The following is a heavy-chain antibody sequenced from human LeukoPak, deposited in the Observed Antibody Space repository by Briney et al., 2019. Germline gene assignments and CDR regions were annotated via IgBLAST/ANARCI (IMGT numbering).Heavy chain of an antibody. CDR1: GYTFTGRY. CDR2: INPDSGDT. V-gene: IGHV1-2*02. J-gene: IGHJ4*02. Sequence: GASVKVSCKASGYTFTGRYIHWVRQAPGQGLEWMGRINPDSGDTDYDQMFEDRVTMTRDTSISTAYMELRRLRSDDTAVYYCARGGDMPARPFDYWGQGTLVPVFS. D-gene: IGHD6-6*01. CDR3: ARGGDMPARPFDY.